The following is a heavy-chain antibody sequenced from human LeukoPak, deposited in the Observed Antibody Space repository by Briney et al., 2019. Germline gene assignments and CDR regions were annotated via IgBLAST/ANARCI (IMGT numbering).Heavy chain of an antibody. CDR3: ARQYCSSTSCNGAFDI. Sequence: PGGSLRLSCAASGFTFSDYYMSWVRQAPGKGLEWVSIIYRGGNTYYADSVKGRFTISRDNSKNTLYFQMNSLRAEDTAVYYCARQYCSSTSCNGAFDIWGQGTMVTVSS. CDR1: GFTFSDYY. V-gene: IGHV3-53*01. D-gene: IGHD2-2*01. CDR2: IYRGGNT. J-gene: IGHJ3*02.